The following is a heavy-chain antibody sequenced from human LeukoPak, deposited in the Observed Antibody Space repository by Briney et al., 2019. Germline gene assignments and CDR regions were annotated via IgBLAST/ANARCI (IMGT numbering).Heavy chain of an antibody. CDR1: GFTFNNAW. CDR2: IRGKTDGETT. V-gene: IGHV3-15*01. CDR3: ARELSIAARPMDWYFDL. D-gene: IGHD6-6*01. J-gene: IGHJ2*01. Sequence: GGSLRLSCAASGFTFNNAWMTWVRQAPGKGLEWVGRIRGKTDGETTDYAAPVQGRFTISRDNSKNTLYLQMNSLRAEDTAVYYCARELSIAARPMDWYFDLWGRGTLVTVSS.